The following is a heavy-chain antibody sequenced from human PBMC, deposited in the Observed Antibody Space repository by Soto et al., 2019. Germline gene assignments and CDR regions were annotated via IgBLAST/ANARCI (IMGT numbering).Heavy chain of an antibody. CDR2: IYHSGSI. J-gene: IGHJ3*02. Sequence: PSETLSLTCAVSGGSISSGGYSWSWIRQPPGEGLEWIGYIYHSGSIYYNPSLKSRVTISLDRSKNQFSLKLNSVTAADTAVYYWAISHYGDGFAFDIWGQGTMVTVSS. D-gene: IGHD4-17*01. V-gene: IGHV4-30-2*01. CDR3: AISHYGDGFAFDI. CDR1: GGSISSGGYS.